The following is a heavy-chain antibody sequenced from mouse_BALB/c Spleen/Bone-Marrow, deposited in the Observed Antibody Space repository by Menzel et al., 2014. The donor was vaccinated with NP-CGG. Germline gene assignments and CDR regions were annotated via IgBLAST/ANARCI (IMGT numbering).Heavy chain of an antibody. D-gene: IGHD4-1*01. CDR1: GFTFSSFG. J-gene: IGHJ2*01. V-gene: IGHV5-17*02. CDR2: ISSVSSTI. CDR3: ARGGNWTRNYFDY. Sequence: DVMLVESGGGLVQPGGSRKLSCAASGFTFSSFGMHWVRQAPEKGLEWVAYISSVSSTIYYGDTVKGRFTISRDNPKNTLFLQMTSLRSEDTAIYYCARGGNWTRNYFDYWGQGTTLTVSS.